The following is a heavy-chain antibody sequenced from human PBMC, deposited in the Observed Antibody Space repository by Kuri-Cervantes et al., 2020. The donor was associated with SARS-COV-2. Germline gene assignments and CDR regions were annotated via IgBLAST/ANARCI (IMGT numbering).Heavy chain of an antibody. V-gene: IGHV1-8*03. CDR2: INPNSGNT. Sequence: ASVKVSCKASGYTFTGYYMHWVRQAPGQGLEWMGWINPNSGNTGYAQKFQGRVTITRNTSISTAYMELSSLRSEDTAVYYCARGAKIRGYSGYEFLYYYYYMDVWGKGTTVTVSS. CDR3: ARGAKIRGYSGYEFLYYYYYMDV. J-gene: IGHJ6*03. CDR1: GYTFTGYY. D-gene: IGHD5-12*01.